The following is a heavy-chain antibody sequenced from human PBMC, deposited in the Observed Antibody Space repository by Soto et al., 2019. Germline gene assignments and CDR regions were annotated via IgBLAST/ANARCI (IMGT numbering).Heavy chain of an antibody. CDR3: ARDRASGSVDY. CDR2: INPNTGNP. Sequence: QVRLVQSGTESMQPGASVKVSCKGSGYNFNSQSINWLRQAPGQGLAWMGWINPNTGNPTYGQGFTGRFVFSVDTSVSTVYLQIFSLKADDSAVYYCARDRASGSVDYWGQGTLVTVSS. V-gene: IGHV7-4-1*01. D-gene: IGHD1-26*01. CDR1: GYNFNSQS. J-gene: IGHJ4*02.